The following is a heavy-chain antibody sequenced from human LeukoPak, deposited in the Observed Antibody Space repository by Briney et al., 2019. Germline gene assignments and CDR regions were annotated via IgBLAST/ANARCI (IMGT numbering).Heavy chain of an antibody. CDR3: ARDIGYGGKTYYYGMDV. CDR2: MYYSGST. CDR1: GGSISSSSYY. Sequence: SETLSLTCTVSGGSISSSSYYWGWIRQPPAKGLGGIGRMYYSGSTYYNPSLKSRVTISVDTSKNQFSLKLSSVTAADTAVYYCARDIGYGGKTYYYGMDVWGQGTTVTVSS. V-gene: IGHV4-39*07. J-gene: IGHJ6*02. D-gene: IGHD4-23*01.